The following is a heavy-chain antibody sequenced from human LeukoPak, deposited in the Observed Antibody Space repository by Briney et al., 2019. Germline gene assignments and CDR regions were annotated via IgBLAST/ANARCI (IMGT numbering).Heavy chain of an antibody. Sequence: PSETLSLTCTVSGGSISSSSFYWGWIRQPPGKGLEWIGSIYYSGNTYDNPSLKSRVTISVDTSKNQFSLKLSSVTAADTAVYYCARASGYVGATTADYWGQGTLVTVSS. CDR1: GGSISSSSFY. CDR2: IYYSGNT. D-gene: IGHD1-26*01. V-gene: IGHV4-39*07. J-gene: IGHJ4*02. CDR3: ARASGYVGATTADY.